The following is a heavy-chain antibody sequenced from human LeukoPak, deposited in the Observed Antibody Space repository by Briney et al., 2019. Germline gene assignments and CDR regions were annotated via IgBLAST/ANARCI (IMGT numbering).Heavy chain of an antibody. CDR2: IKQDGSEK. Sequence: GGSLRLSCAASGFTFSSYWMSWVRQAPGKGLEWVANIKQDGSEKYYVDSVKGRFTISRDNAKNSLYLQVNSLRAEDTAVYYCARGYDYGGPFGAFDIWGQGTMVTVSS. CDR1: GFTFSSYW. D-gene: IGHD4-17*01. V-gene: IGHV3-7*01. J-gene: IGHJ3*02. CDR3: ARGYDYGGPFGAFDI.